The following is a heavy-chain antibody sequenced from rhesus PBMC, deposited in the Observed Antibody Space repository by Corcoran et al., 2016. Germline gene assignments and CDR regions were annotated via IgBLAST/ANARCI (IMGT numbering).Heavy chain of an antibody. V-gene: IGHV3S18*01. CDR3: AGEGSSGSRYIFDY. Sequence: EVQLVESGGGLAKPGGSLRLSCAAAGFSFSDYYMYWVRQAPGKGLEWVSGMICTGGRTYFTDSVKCRFTNSRESAKNTLYLKMDIRRAEDTAVYYCAGEGSSGSRYIFDYWGQGVLVTVSS. J-gene: IGHJ4*01. CDR1: GFSFSDYY. D-gene: IGHD4-29*01. CDR2: MICTGGRT.